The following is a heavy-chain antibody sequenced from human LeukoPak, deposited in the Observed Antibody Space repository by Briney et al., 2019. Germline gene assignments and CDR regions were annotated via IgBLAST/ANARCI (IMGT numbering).Heavy chain of an antibody. CDR3: ARERLGDSGSYLNWFDP. D-gene: IGHD1-26*01. J-gene: IGHJ5*02. CDR1: GYTFTSYY. CDR2: SDPKSGAT. Sequence: ASVKVSCKTSGYTFTSYYIHWLRQAPGQRFEWMGWSDPKSGATKYEHFQGRVTMTRDTSISTAYMELSRLRSDDTAVYYCARERLGDSGSYLNWFDPWGQGTLVTVSS. V-gene: IGHV1-2*02.